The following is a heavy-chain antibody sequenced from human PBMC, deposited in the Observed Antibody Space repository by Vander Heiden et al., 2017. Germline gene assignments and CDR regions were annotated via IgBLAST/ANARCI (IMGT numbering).Heavy chain of an antibody. V-gene: IGHV3-15*01. J-gene: IGHJ3*02. CDR1: GFTFSHAW. CDR2: IKSKTDGGTT. Sequence: EVQLVESGGGLVKPGGSLRLSCAASGFTFSHAWMSWVRQAPGKGLEWVGRIKSKTDGGTTDYAAPVKGRFTISRDDSKNTLYLQMNSLKTEDTAVYYCTTGSYYDAFDIWGQGTMVTVSS. D-gene: IGHD1-26*01. CDR3: TTGSYYDAFDI.